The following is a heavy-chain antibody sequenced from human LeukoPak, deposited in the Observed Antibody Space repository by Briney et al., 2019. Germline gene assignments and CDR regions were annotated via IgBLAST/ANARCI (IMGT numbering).Heavy chain of an antibody. CDR2: FSGSSRST. D-gene: IGHD4-11*01. J-gene: IGHJ4*02. CDR3: GKDSRPSVTTFRSRWTDS. CDR1: GFTFQNNG. V-gene: IGHV3-23*01. Sequence: GGSLRLSCAASGFTFQNNGMSWVRRAPGKGREGVSDFSGSSRSTYHGDSVEGGFTISRDNSKNTLFLQMNSLRAEDTAVYYCGKDSRPSVTTFRSRWTDSWGQGTLVTVSS.